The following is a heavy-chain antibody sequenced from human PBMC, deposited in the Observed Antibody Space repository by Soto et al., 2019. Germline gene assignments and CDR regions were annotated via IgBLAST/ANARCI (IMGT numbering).Heavy chain of an antibody. CDR3: ARHSGYALNI. CDR2: IIPILGIA. Sequence: QVQLVQSGAEVKKPGSSVKVSCKASGSTFSSYTISWVRQAPGQGLEWMGRIIPILGIANYAQKCQGRVTITADKSTSTAYMELSSLRSEDTAVYYCARHSGYALNIWGQGTLVTVSS. CDR1: GSTFSSYT. D-gene: IGHD5-12*01. V-gene: IGHV1-69*02. J-gene: IGHJ4*02.